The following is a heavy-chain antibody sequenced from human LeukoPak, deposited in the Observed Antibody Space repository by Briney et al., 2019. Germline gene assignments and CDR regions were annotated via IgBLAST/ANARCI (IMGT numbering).Heavy chain of an antibody. J-gene: IGHJ5*02. CDR1: GGSISSYY. V-gene: IGHV4-59*01. CDR2: IYYSGST. Sequence: SETLSLTCTVSGGSISSYYWSWIRQPPGKGLEWIGYIYYSGSTNYNPSLKSRVTISVDTSKNQFSLKLSSVTAADTAVYYCARAVPHVLLWFGELPPNWFDPWGQGTLVTVSS. CDR3: ARAVPHVLLWFGELPPNWFDP. D-gene: IGHD3-10*01.